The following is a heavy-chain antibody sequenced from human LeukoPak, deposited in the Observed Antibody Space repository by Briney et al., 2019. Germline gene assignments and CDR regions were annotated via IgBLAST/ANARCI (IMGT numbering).Heavy chain of an antibody. V-gene: IGHV1-2*02. J-gene: IGHJ4*02. D-gene: IGHD5-24*01. CDR1: GYTFTGYY. CDR3: ARVLFPDTPKRSGFDY. CDR2: INPNSGGT. Sequence: GASVKVSCKASGYTFTGYYMHWVRQAPGQGLEWMGWINPNSGGTNYAQKFQGRVTMTRDTSISTAYMELSRLRSDDTAVYYCARVLFPDTPKRSGFDYWGQGTLVTVSS.